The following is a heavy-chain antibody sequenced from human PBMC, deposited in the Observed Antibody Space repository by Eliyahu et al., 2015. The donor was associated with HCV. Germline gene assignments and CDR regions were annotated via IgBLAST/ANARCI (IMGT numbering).Heavy chain of an antibody. Sequence: EVQLVESGGGLVKPGGSLRLSCXASGFTFSSYSMNWVRQAPGKGLEWVSSISSSSSYIYYADSVKGRFTISRDNAKNSLYLQMNSLRAEDTAVYYCAGWDCSSTSCLSPLDYWGQGTLVTVSS. J-gene: IGHJ4*02. CDR1: GFTFSSYS. D-gene: IGHD2-2*01. CDR2: ISSSSSYI. CDR3: AGWDCSSTSCLSPLDY. V-gene: IGHV3-21*01.